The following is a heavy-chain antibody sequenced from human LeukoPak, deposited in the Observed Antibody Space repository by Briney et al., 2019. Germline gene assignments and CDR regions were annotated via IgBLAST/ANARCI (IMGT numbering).Heavy chain of an antibody. V-gene: IGHV3-30*02. J-gene: IGHJ4*02. CDR2: IRYDGSKK. Sequence: PGGSLRLSCAASGFTFSSYGMNWVRQAPGKGLEWVTFIRYDGSKKYYADSVKGRLTISRDNSKNTLYLQMNSLRAEDTAVYYCALGKRYSSGWYYFDYWGQGTLVTVSS. CDR3: ALGKRYSSGWYYFDY. CDR1: GFTFSSYG. D-gene: IGHD6-19*01.